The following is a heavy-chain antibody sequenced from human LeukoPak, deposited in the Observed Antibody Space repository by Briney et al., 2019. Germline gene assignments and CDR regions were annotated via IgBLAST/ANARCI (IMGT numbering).Heavy chain of an antibody. D-gene: IGHD5-12*01. CDR2: ISAYNGNT. J-gene: IGHJ4*02. V-gene: IGHV1-18*01. CDR1: GYTFTSYG. CDR3: ARDEEPYIVATSPLGVDY. Sequence: GASVTVSCKASGYTFTSYGISWVRQAPGQGLEWMGWISAYNGNTNYAQKLQGRVTMTTDTSTSTAYMELRSLRSDDTAVYYCARDEEPYIVATSPLGVDYWGQGTLVTVSS.